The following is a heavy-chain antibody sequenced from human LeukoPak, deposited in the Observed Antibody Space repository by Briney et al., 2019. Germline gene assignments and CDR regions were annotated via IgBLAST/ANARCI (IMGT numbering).Heavy chain of an antibody. V-gene: IGHV3-30*18. D-gene: IGHD1-1*01. J-gene: IGHJ6*02. Sequence: GALRLSCAASGFTLSSYGMHWVRQAPGKGLEWVAVISYDGSNKYYADSVKGRFTISRDNSKNTLYLQMNSLRAEDTAVYYCAKDLERVWGQGTTVTVSS. CDR1: GFTLSSYG. CDR2: ISYDGSNK. CDR3: AKDLERV.